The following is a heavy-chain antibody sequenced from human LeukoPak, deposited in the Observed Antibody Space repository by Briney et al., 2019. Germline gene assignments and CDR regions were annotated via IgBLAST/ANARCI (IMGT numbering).Heavy chain of an antibody. CDR1: GFTFSSYS. Sequence: GGSLRLSCAASGFTFSSYSMNWVRQAPGKGLEWVSSISSSSSYIYYADSVKGRFTISRDNAKNSLYLQMNSLRAEDTAVYYCARDVVIAAAGTNAFDIWGQGTMVTVSS. CDR2: ISSSSSYI. J-gene: IGHJ3*02. CDR3: ARDVVIAAAGTNAFDI. D-gene: IGHD6-13*01. V-gene: IGHV3-21*01.